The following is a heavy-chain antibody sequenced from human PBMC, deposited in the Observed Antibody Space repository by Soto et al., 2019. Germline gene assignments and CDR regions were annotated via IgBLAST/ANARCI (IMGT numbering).Heavy chain of an antibody. V-gene: IGHV3-23*01. CDR3: AKDYVLAGFDY. Sequence: GGSLRLSCAASGFTFNSYVMNWVRQAPGKGLEWVSEVSGSGASTHYADSVKGRFTISRDNSKNTLYLQMNSLRAEDTAIYHCAKDYVLAGFDYWGQGILVTVSS. CDR1: GFTFNSYV. D-gene: IGHD6-19*01. J-gene: IGHJ4*02. CDR2: VSGSGAST.